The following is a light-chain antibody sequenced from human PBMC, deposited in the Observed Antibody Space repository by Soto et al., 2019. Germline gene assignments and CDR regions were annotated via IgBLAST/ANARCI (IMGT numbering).Light chain of an antibody. CDR3: LLSYSGARPYV. CDR1: TGAVTSGHY. Sequence: QAVVTQAPSLTVSPGGTVTLTCGSSTGAVTSGHYPYWFQQKPGQAPRTLIYDTSNKHSWTPARFSGSLLGGKAALTPSGAQPEDEAEYYCLLSYSGARPYVFGTGTKVTVL. V-gene: IGLV7-46*01. J-gene: IGLJ1*01. CDR2: DTS.